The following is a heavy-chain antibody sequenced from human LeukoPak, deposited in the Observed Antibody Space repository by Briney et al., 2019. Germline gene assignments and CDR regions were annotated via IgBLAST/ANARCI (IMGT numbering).Heavy chain of an antibody. D-gene: IGHD3-22*01. CDR2: IKQDGTEK. CDR1: GFTFSSCW. Sequence: PGGSLRLSCAASGFTFSSCWMNWVRQAPGKGLEWVANIKQDGTEKYFVDSVKGRFTISRDNAKNSLYLQMNSLRAEDTAVYYFARGHSSGWRISTRPLHYWGQGTLVTASS. V-gene: IGHV3-7*01. J-gene: IGHJ4*02. CDR3: ARGHSSGWRISTRPLHY.